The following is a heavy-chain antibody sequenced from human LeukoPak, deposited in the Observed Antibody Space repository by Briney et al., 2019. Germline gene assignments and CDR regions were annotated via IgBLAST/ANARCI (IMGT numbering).Heavy chain of an antibody. D-gene: IGHD2-15*01. CDR1: GGSISSGGYS. V-gene: IGHV4-30-2*01. J-gene: IGHJ3*02. Sequence: SQTLSLTCAVSGGSISSGGYSWSWIRQPPGKGLEWIGYIYHSGSTYYNPSLKSRVTISVDRSENQFSLKLSSVTAADTAVYYCARAEDLGAFDIWGQGTMVTVSS. CDR2: IYHSGST. CDR3: ARAEDLGAFDI.